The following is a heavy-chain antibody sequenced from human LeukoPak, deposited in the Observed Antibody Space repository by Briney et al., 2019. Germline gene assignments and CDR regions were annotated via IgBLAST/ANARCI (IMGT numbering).Heavy chain of an antibody. CDR3: AKADCGGECYYVMAV. Sequence: PGGSLRLSCAASGFTFDNYAMHWVRQAPGKGLEWVSLISGDGGSTYYADSVKGRFTISRDNSKNSLYLQMNSLRAEDTGTYYCAKADCGGECYYVMAVWGQGTTVTVSS. V-gene: IGHV3-43*02. J-gene: IGHJ6*02. CDR2: ISGDGGST. CDR1: GFTFDNYA. D-gene: IGHD2-21*01.